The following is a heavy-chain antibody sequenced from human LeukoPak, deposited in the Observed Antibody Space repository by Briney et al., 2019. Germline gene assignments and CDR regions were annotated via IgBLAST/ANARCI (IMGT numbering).Heavy chain of an antibody. CDR1: GYTFTSYG. J-gene: IGHJ4*02. V-gene: IGHV1-3*01. Sequence: ASVKVSCKASGYTFTSYGISWVRQAPGQRLEWMGWISAGNGNTKYSQNFQGRVTFISNTSATTAFMELSSLRSEDAAVYYCARDSGSGNNDYWGQGTLVTVSS. D-gene: IGHD1-26*01. CDR3: ARDSGSGNNDY. CDR2: ISAGNGNT.